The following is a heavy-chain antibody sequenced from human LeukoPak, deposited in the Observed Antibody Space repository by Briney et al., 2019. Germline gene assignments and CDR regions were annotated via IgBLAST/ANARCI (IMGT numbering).Heavy chain of an antibody. CDR1: GFDFYTYG. CDR3: AKIIRSRGGVVNSEDY. J-gene: IGHJ4*02. Sequence: PGGSLRLSCAASGFDFYTYGMHWVRQAPGKGLEWVAVISYDGNKKYYVDSVKGRFTISRDNSKNMVYLQMSSLRAEDTAVYFCAKIIRSRGGVVNSEDYWGQGTLVTVSS. CDR2: ISYDGNKK. V-gene: IGHV3-30*18. D-gene: IGHD3-16*02.